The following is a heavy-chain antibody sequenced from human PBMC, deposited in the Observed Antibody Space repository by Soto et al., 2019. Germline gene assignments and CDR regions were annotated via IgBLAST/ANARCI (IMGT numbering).Heavy chain of an antibody. D-gene: IGHD3-22*01. CDR3: ARTPSGYYLGQDY. J-gene: IGHJ4*02. CDR1: GRSFSGYY. V-gene: IGHV4-34*01. CDR2: SSQSGNT. Sequence: SETLSLTSAVSGRSFSGYYCSWLRQPPGRGLECIVESSQSGNTNYNPSFKRRVTISVDPSKHQFCLKLSSVTAADTAVYYGARTPSGYYLGQDYWGQVTLVTVAT.